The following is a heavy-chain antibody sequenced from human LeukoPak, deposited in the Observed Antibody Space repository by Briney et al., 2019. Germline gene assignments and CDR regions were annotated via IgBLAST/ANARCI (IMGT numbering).Heavy chain of an antibody. J-gene: IGHJ2*01. D-gene: IGHD6-19*01. CDR1: GVSISSYY. V-gene: IGHV4-59*08. CDR3: AGHDEGSGWYRSYIDL. Sequence: SETLSLICTVSGVSISSYYCSWIRQPPGKGLEWIGYISTSGSTDYSPSLKSRVTISVDRSKNQCSLNLSSVTAADTAVYYCAGHDEGSGWYRSYIDLWGRGTLVIVSS. CDR2: ISTSGST.